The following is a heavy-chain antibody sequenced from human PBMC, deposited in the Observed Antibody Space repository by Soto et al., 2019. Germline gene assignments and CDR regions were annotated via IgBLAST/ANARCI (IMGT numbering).Heavy chain of an antibody. J-gene: IGHJ4*02. CDR3: ARSGSSWNLREFDS. CDR1: GGSFSSSA. V-gene: IGHV1-69*01. Sequence: QVQLVQSGAEVKKPGSSVKVSCKASGGSFSSSAFYWVRQAPGQGLEWMGGIIPIFNTPNYAQKFQGRVTITADESTATTYMDLSGLRSDDTAVYYCARSGSSWNLREFDSWGQGTLVTVSS. D-gene: IGHD6-13*01. CDR2: IIPIFNTP.